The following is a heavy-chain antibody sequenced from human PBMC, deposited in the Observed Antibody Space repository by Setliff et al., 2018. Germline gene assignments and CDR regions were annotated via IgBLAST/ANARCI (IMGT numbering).Heavy chain of an antibody. V-gene: IGHV1-18*01. CDR3: ARTPPNRGLSNGWYVDY. Sequence: ASVKVSCKTSGYTFISYGINWVRQAPGQGLEWMGWISAYAQKFQGRVTMTTDTSTNTAFMELRSLRSDDTAVYYCARTPPNRGLSNGWYVDYWGQGALVTV. CDR1: GYTFISYG. J-gene: IGHJ4*02. CDR2: ISA. D-gene: IGHD6-19*01.